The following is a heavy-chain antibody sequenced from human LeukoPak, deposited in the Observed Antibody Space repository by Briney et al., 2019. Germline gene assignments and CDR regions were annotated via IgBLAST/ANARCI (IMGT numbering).Heavy chain of an antibody. J-gene: IGHJ6*02. CDR3: TTPYGDPEPPYYYYGMDV. CDR2: IRSKAYGGTT. D-gene: IGHD4-17*01. V-gene: IGHV3-49*03. CDR1: GFTFGDYA. Sequence: GGSLRLSCTASGFTFGDYAMSWFRQAPGKGLEWVGFIRSKAYGGTTEYAASVKGRFTISRDDSKSIAYLQMNSLKTEDTAVYYCTTPYGDPEPPYYYYGMDVWGQGTTVTVSS.